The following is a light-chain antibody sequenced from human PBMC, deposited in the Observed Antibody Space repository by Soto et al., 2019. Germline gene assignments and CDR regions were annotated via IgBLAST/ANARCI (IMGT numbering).Light chain of an antibody. Sequence: QSVLTQPPSASGTPGQRVTISCSGSSSNIGSTSVNWYQHLPGTAPKLIIYSNNQRPSGVPDRFSGSKSGTSASLAISGLQSEDEADYYCAAWDDSLSGYVFGTGTKLTVL. CDR3: AAWDDSLSGYV. CDR2: SNN. CDR1: SSNIGSTS. J-gene: IGLJ1*01. V-gene: IGLV1-44*01.